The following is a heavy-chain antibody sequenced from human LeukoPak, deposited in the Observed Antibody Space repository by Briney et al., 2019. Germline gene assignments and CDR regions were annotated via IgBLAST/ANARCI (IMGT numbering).Heavy chain of an antibody. CDR3: AREDVDITVATSGAFDI. V-gene: IGHV3-74*01. Sequence: PGGSLRLSCAASGFTFNRFWMHWVRQAPGKGLVWVSRIISDGSSTNYADSVKGRFTISRDNAKNTLYLQMNSLRAEDTALYYCAREDVDITVATSGAFDIWGQGTIVTVSS. CDR1: GFTFNRFW. CDR2: IISDGSST. D-gene: IGHD6-19*01. J-gene: IGHJ3*02.